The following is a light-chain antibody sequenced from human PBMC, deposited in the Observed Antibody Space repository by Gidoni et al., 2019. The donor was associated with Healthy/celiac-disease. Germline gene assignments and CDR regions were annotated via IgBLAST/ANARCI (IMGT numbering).Light chain of an antibody. V-gene: IGKV1-39*01. CDR1: QSISSY. CDR3: QQSYSTPWT. CDR2: AAS. J-gene: IGKJ1*01. Sequence: DITMTKSPSSLSASVGNRVTITCRAGQSISSYLNWYQQKPGKAPKLLLYAASSLQSGVPSRCSGSGSGTDFTLTISSLQPEYFATYYCQQSYSTPWTCGQGTKVEIK.